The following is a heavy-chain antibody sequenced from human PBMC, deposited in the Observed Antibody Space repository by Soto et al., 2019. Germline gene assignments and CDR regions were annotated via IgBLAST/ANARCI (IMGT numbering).Heavy chain of an antibody. Sequence: QVQLVESGAEVKKPGSSVKLSCKTSGGTFRNYAINWVRQAPGQGLEWMGGSIPVFGIANYAQTFQGRFTITADESTRTACMELSSLRSEDTAVYYCAIPLPKQQLVRGAFDHWGQGTLVTVAS. CDR2: SIPVFGIA. CDR3: AIPLPKQQLVRGAFDH. D-gene: IGHD6-13*01. V-gene: IGHV1-69*01. J-gene: IGHJ4*02. CDR1: GGTFRNYA.